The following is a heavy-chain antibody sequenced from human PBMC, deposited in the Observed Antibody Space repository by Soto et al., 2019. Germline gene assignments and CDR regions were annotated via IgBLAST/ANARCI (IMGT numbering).Heavy chain of an antibody. CDR1: GVSIISGGYY. CDR2: IYYSGST. D-gene: IGHD3-10*01. Sequence: QVQLQESGSGLVKPSQTLSLTCTVSGVSIISGGYYWSWIRQQPGKGLEWIGYIYYSGSTYYNPSRKSRVTISVDTSKNQFSLKLNSVTAADTAVYYCARGITIVRGVGLFYFDHWGQGTLVTVSS. V-gene: IGHV4-31*03. CDR3: ARGITIVRGVGLFYFDH. J-gene: IGHJ4*02.